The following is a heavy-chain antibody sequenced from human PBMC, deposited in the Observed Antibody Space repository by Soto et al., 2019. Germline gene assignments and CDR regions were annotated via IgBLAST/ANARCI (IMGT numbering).Heavy chain of an antibody. D-gene: IGHD5-18*01. J-gene: IGHJ4*02. CDR2: INAASGKT. CDR1: GYTFTAYA. CDR3: ARGVGQRGYSYGVGATNFDY. Sequence: ASVKVSCKASGYTFTAYAVQWVRQAPGQSLEWMGWINAASGKTKYSQKFQGRVTMTRDTSATTAYMELTSLRSEDTAVYYCARGVGQRGYSYGVGATNFDYWGQGTLVNVSS. V-gene: IGHV1-3*01.